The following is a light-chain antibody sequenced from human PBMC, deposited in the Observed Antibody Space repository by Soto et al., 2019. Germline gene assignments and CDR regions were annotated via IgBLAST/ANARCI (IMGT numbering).Light chain of an antibody. V-gene: IGKV1-5*03. CDR3: QHYNTYPYT. Sequence: DIQMTQSSSSLSASVGDRVTMACRASQSITKWLAWYQQTAGKAPKLLIYEASTLQSGVPPRFRGSGSGTEFNLTINSLQPEDFATYYCQHYNTYPYTFGLGTKVDLK. J-gene: IGKJ2*01. CDR1: QSITKW. CDR2: EAS.